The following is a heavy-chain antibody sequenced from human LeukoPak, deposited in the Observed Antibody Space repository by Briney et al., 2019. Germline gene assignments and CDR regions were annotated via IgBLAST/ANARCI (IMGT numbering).Heavy chain of an antibody. CDR2: ISTSGST. Sequence: SETLSLTCTVSGDSINNYYWSWIRQPPGKGLEWIGYISTSGSTNSNPSLKSRVTMSLDTSKRQFSLQLNSVTPEDTAVYYCARSTGYSSGWYFHFDYWGQGTLVTVSS. J-gene: IGHJ4*02. V-gene: IGHV4-4*08. CDR3: ARSTGYSSGWYFHFDY. CDR1: GDSINNYY. D-gene: IGHD6-19*01.